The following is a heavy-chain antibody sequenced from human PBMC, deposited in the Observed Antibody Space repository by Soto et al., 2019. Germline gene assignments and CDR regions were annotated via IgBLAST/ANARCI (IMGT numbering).Heavy chain of an antibody. CDR2: IKSKGGGGTT. J-gene: IGHJ4*02. Sequence: DVQLVESGGGLVKPGGSLRLSCAVSGFTVNSAWMSWVRQAPGKGLEWVGRIKSKGGGGTTDYAAPVKGRFTVSREESTDPLYLQMNGLKPVDTAVYYCAAVLPLYRSGEFDFWGQGTLVTVSS. V-gene: IGHV3-15*01. D-gene: IGHD3-10*01. CDR3: AAVLPLYRSGEFDF. CDR1: GFTVNSAW.